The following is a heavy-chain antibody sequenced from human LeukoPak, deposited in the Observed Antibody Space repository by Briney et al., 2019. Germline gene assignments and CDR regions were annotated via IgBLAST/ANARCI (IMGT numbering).Heavy chain of an antibody. CDR2: ISYDGSNK. CDR3: AREIRYCSSTSCYGGFDY. CDR1: GFTFSSYG. J-gene: IGHJ4*02. D-gene: IGHD2-2*01. V-gene: IGHV3-30*03. Sequence: GGSLRLSCAASGFTFSSYGMHWVRQAPGKGLEWVAVISYDGSNKYYADSVKGRFTISRDNSKNTLYLQMNSLRAEDTAVYYCAREIRYCSSTSCYGGFDYWGQGTLVTVSS.